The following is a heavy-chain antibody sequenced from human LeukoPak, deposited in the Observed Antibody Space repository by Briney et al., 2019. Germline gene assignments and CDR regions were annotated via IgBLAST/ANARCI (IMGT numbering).Heavy chain of an antibody. Sequence: SSETLSLTCTVSGGSISSYYWSWIRQPPGKGLEWIGYIYYSGSTNYNPSRKSRVTISVDTSKNQFSLKLSSVTAADTAVYYCAREGRDGYNHWGQGTLVTVSS. CDR3: AREGRDGYNH. J-gene: IGHJ5*02. D-gene: IGHD5-12*01. CDR2: IYYSGST. V-gene: IGHV4-59*01. CDR1: GGSISSYY.